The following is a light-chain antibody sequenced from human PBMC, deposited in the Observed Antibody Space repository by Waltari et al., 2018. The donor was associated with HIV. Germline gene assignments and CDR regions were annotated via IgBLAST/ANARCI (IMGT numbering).Light chain of an antibody. J-gene: IGLJ2*01. V-gene: IGLV2-23*02. CDR1: NSDVGSYDL. CDR3: CSYAGSHTFVV. Sequence: QSALTQPAPVSGSPGQSVTLSCAGSNSDVGSYDLVSWYQHHPGKAPKRLIYEVTKRPSGVSNRFSGSKSGNTASLTISGLQAEDEADYYCCSYAGSHTFVVFGGGTKLTVL. CDR2: EVT.